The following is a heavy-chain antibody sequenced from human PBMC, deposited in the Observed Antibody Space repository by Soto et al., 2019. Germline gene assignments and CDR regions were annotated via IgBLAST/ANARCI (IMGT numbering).Heavy chain of an antibody. CDR3: AREALGRYCSGGTCYYFDY. D-gene: IGHD2-15*01. CDR1: GGSISTYY. Sequence: PSETLSLTCTVSGGSISTYYWSWIRQPPGKGLEWIGYIYYSGSTKYNPSLKSRVTISVDTSKNQFSLKLSSVTAADTAVYYCAREALGRYCSGGTCYYFDYWGQGTLVTVSP. J-gene: IGHJ4*02. CDR2: IYYSGST. V-gene: IGHV4-59*01.